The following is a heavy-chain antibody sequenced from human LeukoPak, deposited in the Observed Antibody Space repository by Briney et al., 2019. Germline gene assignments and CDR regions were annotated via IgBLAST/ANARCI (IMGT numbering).Heavy chain of an antibody. CDR2: IWFDGKNE. J-gene: IGHJ4*02. Sequence: GGSLRLSCAASGFTFSSYGMHWVRQAPGKGLEWVADIWFDGKNEHFADSVKGRFTISRDNSKNTLYLQMNSLRAEDTAVYYCARDRRGELSLSGNFDYWGQGTLVTVSS. CDR1: GFTFSSYG. V-gene: IGHV3-33*01. D-gene: IGHD3-16*02. CDR3: ARDRRGELSLSGNFDY.